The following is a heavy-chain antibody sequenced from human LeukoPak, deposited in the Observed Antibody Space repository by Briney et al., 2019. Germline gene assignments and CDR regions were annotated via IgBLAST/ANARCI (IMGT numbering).Heavy chain of an antibody. D-gene: IGHD3-9*01. CDR2: INHSGRT. Sequence: SETLSLTCAVYGGSFSGYYWSWIRQPPGKGLEWIGEINHSGRTNYNPSLKSRVTISIDTSKNQFSLKLSSVTAADTAVYYCARGGYDMAPQDYFDYRGQGTLVPVSS. CDR1: GGSFSGYY. J-gene: IGHJ4*02. V-gene: IGHV4-34*01. CDR3: ARGGYDMAPQDYFDY.